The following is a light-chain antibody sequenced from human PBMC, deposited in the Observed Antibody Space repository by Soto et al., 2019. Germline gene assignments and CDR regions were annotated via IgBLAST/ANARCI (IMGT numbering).Light chain of an antibody. Sequence: QAVLTQPPSVSGAPGQRVTISCTGSSSNIGAGFDVHWYQHLPGTAPKPLIYDNTNRPSGVPDRFSGFKSGTSASLAITGLQAEDEADYYCQSYDSSLSGWLFGAGTKLTVL. CDR2: DNT. CDR1: SSNIGAGFD. V-gene: IGLV1-40*01. J-gene: IGLJ2*01. CDR3: QSYDSSLSGWL.